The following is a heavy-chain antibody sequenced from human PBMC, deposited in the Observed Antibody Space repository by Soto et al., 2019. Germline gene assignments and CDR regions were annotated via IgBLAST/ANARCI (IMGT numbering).Heavy chain of an antibody. CDR1: GYSISSGYY. Sequence: ASETLSLTCAVSGYSISSGYYWSWIRQPPGKGLEWIGEINHSGSTNYNPSLKSRVTISVDTSKNQFSLKLSSVTAADTAVYYCARGLNTAMAPRIDYWGQGTLVTVSS. D-gene: IGHD5-18*01. CDR3: ARGLNTAMAPRIDY. V-gene: IGHV4-34*01. J-gene: IGHJ4*02. CDR2: INHSGST.